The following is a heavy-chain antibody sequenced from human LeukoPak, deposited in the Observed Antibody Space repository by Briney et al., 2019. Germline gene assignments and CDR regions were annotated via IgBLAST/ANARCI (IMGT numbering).Heavy chain of an antibody. CDR3: ARDYNNWYFDL. Sequence: PSETLSLTCDVSGDSISSYYWSWIRQPAGKGLEWLGRIYPSGSANYNPSLKSRGTMSVDTSKNQFSLRLSSVTAADTAVYFCARDYNNWYFDLWGQGALVTVSA. CDR2: IYPSGSA. D-gene: IGHD5-24*01. CDR1: GDSISSYY. V-gene: IGHV4-4*07. J-gene: IGHJ2*01.